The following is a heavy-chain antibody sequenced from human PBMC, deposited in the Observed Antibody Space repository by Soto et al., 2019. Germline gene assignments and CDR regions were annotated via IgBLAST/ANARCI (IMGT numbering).Heavy chain of an antibody. D-gene: IGHD3-10*01. Sequence: GGSLRLSCAASGFTFDDYAMHWVRQAPGKGLEWVSGISCNSGSIGYADSVKGRFTISRDNAKNSLYLQMNSLRAEDTAVYYCATGWTRGHFDYWGQGTLVTV. CDR2: ISCNSGSI. CDR1: GFTFDDYA. J-gene: IGHJ4*02. CDR3: ATGWTRGHFDY. V-gene: IGHV3-9*01.